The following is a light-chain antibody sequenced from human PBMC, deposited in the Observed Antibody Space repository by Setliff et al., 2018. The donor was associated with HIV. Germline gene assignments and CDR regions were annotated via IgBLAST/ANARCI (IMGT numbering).Light chain of an antibody. CDR2: DVS. CDR1: SSDIGDYNY. CDR3: CSYTSSSTFV. V-gene: IGLV2-14*03. Sequence: QSALTQPASVSGSPGQSITISCTGTSSDIGDYNYVSWYQQHPGKAPKVMIYDVSMRPSGVSTRFSGSKSGDTASLTISGLQAEDEAHYYCCSYTSSSTFVFGGGTKVTVL. J-gene: IGLJ2*01.